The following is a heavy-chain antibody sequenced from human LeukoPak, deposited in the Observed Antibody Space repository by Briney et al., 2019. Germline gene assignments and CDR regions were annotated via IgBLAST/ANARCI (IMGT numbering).Heavy chain of an antibody. Sequence: GGSLRLSCAASGFTFRSYGLNWVRQAPGKGLEWVSGIGVSGGITYYADSVKGRFTISRDNARNTLYLQMNSLRVEDTAAYFCAKRGVVIRVILVGFHKEAYYFDSWGQGALVTVSS. J-gene: IGHJ4*02. CDR2: IGVSGGIT. CDR3: AKRGVVIRVILVGFHKEAYYFDS. V-gene: IGHV3-23*01. CDR1: GFTFRSYG. D-gene: IGHD3-22*01.